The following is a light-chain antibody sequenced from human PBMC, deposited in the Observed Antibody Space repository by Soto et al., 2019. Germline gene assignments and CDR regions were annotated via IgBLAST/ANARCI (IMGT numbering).Light chain of an antibody. CDR2: SNS. V-gene: IGLV1-44*01. J-gene: IGLJ1*01. Sequence: QSVLTQPPSASGTPGQRVTISCSGTSSNIGTYTVNWYQQLPGTAPKLLIYSNSQRPSGVSDRFSGSKSGTSASLAISGLQSEDEADYYCSAWDDSLNGSYVFGTGTKLTVL. CDR1: SSNIGTYT. CDR3: SAWDDSLNGSYV.